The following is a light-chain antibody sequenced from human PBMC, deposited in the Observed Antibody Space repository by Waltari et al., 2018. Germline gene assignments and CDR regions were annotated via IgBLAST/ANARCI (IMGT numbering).Light chain of an antibody. CDR2: GAS. CDR3: QQYNHGYT. CDR1: QSVSNN. Sequence: EIVMTQSPATLSVSPGERFALSCRASQSVSNNLVWYQQRPGQAPRPLIYGASTRASGIPARFTGSGSGTEFTLTISSLQSEDFAVYYCQQYNHGYTFAQGTKLEIK. V-gene: IGKV3-15*01. J-gene: IGKJ2*01.